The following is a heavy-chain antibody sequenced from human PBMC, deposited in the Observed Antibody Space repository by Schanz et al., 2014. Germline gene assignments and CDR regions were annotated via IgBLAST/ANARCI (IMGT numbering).Heavy chain of an antibody. CDR2: ISAYNGHT. CDR3: ARAKRFGDMDV. Sequence: VQSVHSGTEVKKPGASVKVSCKASGYTFISYGIKWVRQAPGQGLEWMGWISAYNGHTDYAQKLQGRVTLTTDTSTSTAYMELRNLRSDDTAVYYCARAKRFGDMDVWGQGTTVTVSS. D-gene: IGHD3-10*01. CDR1: GYTFISYG. V-gene: IGHV1-18*01. J-gene: IGHJ6*02.